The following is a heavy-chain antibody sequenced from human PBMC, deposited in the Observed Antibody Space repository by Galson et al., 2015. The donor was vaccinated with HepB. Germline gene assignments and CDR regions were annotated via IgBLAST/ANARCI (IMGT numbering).Heavy chain of an antibody. V-gene: IGHV3-23*01. CDR2: ISGSGGST. CDR1: GFTFSSYA. D-gene: IGHD6-19*01. Sequence: SLRLSCAASGFTFSSYAMSWVRQAPGKGLEWVSAISGSGGSTYYADSVKGRFTISRDNSKNTLYLQMNSLRAEDTAVYYCAKDGGIAVAGRDYYYYGMDVWGQGTTVTVSS. J-gene: IGHJ6*02. CDR3: AKDGGIAVAGRDYYYYGMDV.